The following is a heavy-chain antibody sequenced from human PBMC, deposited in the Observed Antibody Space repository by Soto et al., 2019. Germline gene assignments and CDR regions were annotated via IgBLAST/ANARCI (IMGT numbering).Heavy chain of an antibody. CDR2: INAGNGNT. J-gene: IGHJ2*01. CDR1: GYTFTSYA. CDR3: ARGNTAMFPSWYFDL. V-gene: IGHV1-3*01. Sequence: ASVKVSCKASGYTFTSYAMHWVRQAPGQRLEWMGWINAGNGNTKYSQKFQGRVTITRDTSASTAYTELSSLRSEDTAVYYCARGNTAMFPSWYFDLWGRGTLVTVSS. D-gene: IGHD5-18*01.